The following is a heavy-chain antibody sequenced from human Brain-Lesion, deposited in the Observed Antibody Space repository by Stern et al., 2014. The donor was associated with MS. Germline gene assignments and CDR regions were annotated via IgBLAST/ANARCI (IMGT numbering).Heavy chain of an antibody. CDR2: IYYSGNT. J-gene: IGHJ5*02. D-gene: IGHD2-15*01. V-gene: IGHV4-39*02. CDR3: AGEEDIRYCSGGSCTGNWFDP. CDR1: GGSVSSTSYA. Sequence: QLQLQESGPGLVKPSETLSLTCTVAGGSVSSTSYAWAWIRQPPGKGLEWIGPIYYSGNTYYSPSLKSRLTLSLDTSQHHFSLYLRSVTAADTAVYYCAGEEDIRYCSGGSCTGNWFDPWGQGTLVTVSS.